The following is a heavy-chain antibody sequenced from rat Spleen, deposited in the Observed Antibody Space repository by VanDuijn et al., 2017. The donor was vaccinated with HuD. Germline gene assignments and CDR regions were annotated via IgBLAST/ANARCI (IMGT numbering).Heavy chain of an antibody. CDR3: ARSVFDY. CDR2: INYDGNST. V-gene: IGHV5-7*01. CDR1: GFTFSDYY. J-gene: IGHJ2*01. Sequence: EVQLVESGGGLVQPGRSLKLSCTASGFTFSDYYMAWVRQAPTKGLEWVATINYDGNSTYYRDSVKGRFTISRDNTKSTLYLQMDSLRSEDSATYYCARSVFDYWGQGVMVTVSS.